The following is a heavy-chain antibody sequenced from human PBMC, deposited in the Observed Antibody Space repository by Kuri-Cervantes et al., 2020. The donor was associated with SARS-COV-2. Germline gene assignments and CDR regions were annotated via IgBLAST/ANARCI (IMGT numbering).Heavy chain of an antibody. D-gene: IGHD4-17*01. V-gene: IGHV1-18*01. CDR2: ISAYNGNT. CDR3: AREALSPYGDYGTIDY. CDR1: GCTFTSYG. J-gene: IGHJ4*02. Sequence: ASVKVSCKASGCTFTSYGISWVRQAPGQGLEWMGWISAYNGNTNYAQKLQGRVTMTTDTSTSTAYMELRSLRSDDTAVYYCAREALSPYGDYGTIDYWGQGTLVTVSS.